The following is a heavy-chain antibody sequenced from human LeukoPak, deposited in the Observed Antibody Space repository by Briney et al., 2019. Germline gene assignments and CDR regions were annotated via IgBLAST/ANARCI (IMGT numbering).Heavy chain of an antibody. CDR1: GFIVSANY. CDR2: IDSAGST. Sequence: GGSLRLSCEASGFIVSANYMSWVRQAPGEELHWVSLIDSAGSTNYADSVRGRFTISRDNSKNTLYLQMNSLTTEDTAVYFCARSAYFHYMDVWGKGTTVTVSS. CDR3: ARSAYFHYMDV. J-gene: IGHJ6*03. V-gene: IGHV3-53*01.